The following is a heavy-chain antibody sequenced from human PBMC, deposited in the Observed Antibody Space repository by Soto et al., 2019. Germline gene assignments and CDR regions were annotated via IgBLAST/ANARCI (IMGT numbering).Heavy chain of an antibody. CDR2: IDWDDEK. D-gene: IGHD3-22*01. CDR3: ARVRDYDSNSLHDY. Sequence: SGPTLVNPTQTLTLTCTFSGFSLSTTGARXSWIRQPPGKALEWLARIDWDDEKFYNTSLKTRLTISKDTSKNQVDLIMTNMDPVDTATYYCARVRDYDSNSLHDYWGLGILVTVSS. J-gene: IGHJ4*02. CDR1: GFSLSTTGAR. V-gene: IGHV2-70*04.